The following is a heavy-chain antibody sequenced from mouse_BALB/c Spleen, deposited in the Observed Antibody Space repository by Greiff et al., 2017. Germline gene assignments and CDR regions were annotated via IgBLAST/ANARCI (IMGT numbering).Heavy chain of an antibody. Sequence: VKLQESGAELVKPGASVKLSCKASGYTFTSYYMYWVKQRPGQGLEWIGEINPSNGGTNFNEKFKSKATLTVDKSSSTAYMQLSSLTSEDSAVYYCTRVILRDWYFDVWGAGTTVTVSS. CDR1: GYTFTSYY. CDR3: TRVILRDWYFDV. J-gene: IGHJ1*01. V-gene: IGHV1S81*02. D-gene: IGHD1-1*01. CDR2: INPSNGGT.